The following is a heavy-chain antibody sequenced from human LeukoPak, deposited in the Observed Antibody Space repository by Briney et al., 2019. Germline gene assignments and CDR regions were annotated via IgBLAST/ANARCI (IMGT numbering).Heavy chain of an antibody. J-gene: IGHJ4*02. CDR3: TRARGPGIAVVYYDY. CDR1: GFTFGDYA. CDR2: IRSKAYGGTT. V-gene: IGHV3-49*03. Sequence: GGSLRLPCTVSGFTFGDYAMTWFRQAPGKGLEWVGFIRSKAYGGTTEYAASVKGRFTISRDDSKSIAYLQMNSLKTEDTAVYYCTRARGPGIAVVYYDYWGQGTLVTVSS. D-gene: IGHD6-19*01.